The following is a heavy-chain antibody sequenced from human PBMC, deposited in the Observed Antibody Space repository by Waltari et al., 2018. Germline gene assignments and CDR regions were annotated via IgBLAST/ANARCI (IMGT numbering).Heavy chain of an antibody. CDR3: ARLSCTSSSCHRKNAFDM. Sequence: QVQLQESGPGLVKPSETLSLTCTVSGGSIGSYYWTWIRQPPVKGLEWIGYIYSSGNTNSNPALKSRVTISVDTSKNQFSRTLSSVSAADTAVYYCARLSCTSSSCHRKNAFDMWGQGTMVIVSS. V-gene: IGHV4-59*12. CDR2: IYSSGNT. D-gene: IGHD2-2*01. J-gene: IGHJ3*02. CDR1: GGSIGSYY.